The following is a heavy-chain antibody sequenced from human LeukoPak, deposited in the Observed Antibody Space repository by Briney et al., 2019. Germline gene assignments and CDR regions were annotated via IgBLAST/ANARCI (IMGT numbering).Heavy chain of an antibody. V-gene: IGHV1-18*01. CDR1: GYTFTSYG. CDR2: ISAYNGNT. J-gene: IGHJ4*02. D-gene: IGHD3-3*01. Sequence: ASVKVSCMASGYTFTSYGISWVRQAPGQGLEWMGWISAYNGNTNYAQKLQGRVTMTTDTSTSTAYMELRSLRSDDTAVYYCARDPNYDFWSGFPIDYWGQGTLVTVSS. CDR3: ARDPNYDFWSGFPIDY.